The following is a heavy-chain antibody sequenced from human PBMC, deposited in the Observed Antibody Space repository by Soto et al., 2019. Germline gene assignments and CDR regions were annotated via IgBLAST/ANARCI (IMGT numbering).Heavy chain of an antibody. CDR3: ARDGGVTMIDSLGAFDI. V-gene: IGHV3-30-3*01. J-gene: IGHJ3*02. Sequence: PGGSLRLPCAASGFTFSSYAMHWVRQAPGKGLEWVAVISYDGSNKYYADSVKGRLTISRDNSKNTLYLQMNSLRDEDTAVYYCARDGGVTMIDSLGAFDIWGQGTMVTVSS. D-gene: IGHD3-22*01. CDR1: GFTFSSYA. CDR2: ISYDGSNK.